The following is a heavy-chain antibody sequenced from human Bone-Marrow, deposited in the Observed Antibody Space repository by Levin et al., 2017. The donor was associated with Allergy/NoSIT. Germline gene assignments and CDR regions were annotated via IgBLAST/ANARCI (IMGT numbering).Heavy chain of an antibody. CDR1: GYTLINHY. V-gene: IGHV1-46*01. J-gene: IGHJ4*02. Sequence: ASVKVSCKASGYTLINHYMHWVRQAPGQGFEWMGILNPSGGKTTYAQKFRGRVTMTTDTSTSTVSMELSSLTSEDTAVYFCARGSPELDYWGQGTLVSVSS. CDR3: ARGSPELDY. CDR2: LNPSGGKT.